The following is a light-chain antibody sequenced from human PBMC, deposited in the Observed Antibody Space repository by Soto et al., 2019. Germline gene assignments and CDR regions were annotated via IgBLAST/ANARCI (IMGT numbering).Light chain of an antibody. Sequence: AASGKSVDISTRLESQSISTYLNWYQKKPGKAPNLLIYDASRLQSGVPSRFSCSGGGTDFTLCMSSVQSEDFAIYFCEQSYTDPMTFGQGTRLEI. CDR1: QSISTY. J-gene: IGKJ5*01. CDR2: DAS. CDR3: EQSYTDPMT. V-gene: IGKV1-39*01.